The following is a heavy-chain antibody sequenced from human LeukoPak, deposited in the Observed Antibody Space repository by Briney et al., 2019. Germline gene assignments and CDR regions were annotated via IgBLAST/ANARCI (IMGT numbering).Heavy chain of an antibody. V-gene: IGHV4-34*01. Sequence: SETLSLTCAVYGGSFSGYYWSWIRQPPGMGLERIGEINHSGSTNYNPSLKSRVTISVDTSKNQFSLKLSSVTAADTAVYYCARGGSIFGVVIRRNWFDPWGQGTLVTVSS. J-gene: IGHJ5*02. D-gene: IGHD3-3*01. CDR1: GGSFSGYY. CDR2: INHSGST. CDR3: ARGGSIFGVVIRRNWFDP.